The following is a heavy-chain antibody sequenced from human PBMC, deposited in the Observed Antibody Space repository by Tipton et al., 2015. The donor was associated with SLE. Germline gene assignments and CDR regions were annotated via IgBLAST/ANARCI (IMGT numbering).Heavy chain of an antibody. D-gene: IGHD3-16*01. CDR1: GGSFSGYH. J-gene: IGHJ2*01. CDR2: IHTSGST. CDR3: ARVLMGYFDL. Sequence: TLSLTCAVYGGSFSGYHWSWIRQSPGKRLEWIGYIHTSGSTNYNPSLKSRVTISVDTSKNQFSLKLSSVTAADTAVYYCARVLMGYFDLWGRGTLVTVSS. V-gene: IGHV4-34*01.